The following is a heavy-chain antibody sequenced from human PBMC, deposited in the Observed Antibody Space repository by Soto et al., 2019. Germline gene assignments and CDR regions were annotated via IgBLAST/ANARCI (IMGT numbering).Heavy chain of an antibody. J-gene: IGHJ6*03. CDR1: GGSFSGYY. V-gene: IGHV4-34*01. Sequence: SETLSLTCAVYGGSFSGYYWSWIRQPPGKGLEWIGEINHSGSTNYNPSLKSRVTISVDTSKNQFSLKLSSVTAADTAVYYCARLYCSGGSCYRETNYYYYMDVWGKGTTVTVSS. D-gene: IGHD2-15*01. CDR3: ARLYCSGGSCYRETNYYYYMDV. CDR2: INHSGST.